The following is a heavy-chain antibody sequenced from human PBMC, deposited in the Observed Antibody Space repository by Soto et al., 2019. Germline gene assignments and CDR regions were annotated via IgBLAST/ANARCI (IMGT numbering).Heavy chain of an antibody. CDR1: GGTFSSYT. CDR3: AGDQRRLLWALPSYYYYYYMDV. V-gene: IGHV1-69*04. Sequence: VASVKVSCKASGGTFSSYTVNWVRQAPGQGLEWMGRIIPMQGLAKYAQKFQGRVTITADKSTGTAYMELSTLTSDDTAVYYCAGDQRRLLWALPSYYYYYYMDVWGKGTTVTVSS. D-gene: IGHD3-16*01. CDR2: IIPMQGLA. J-gene: IGHJ6*03.